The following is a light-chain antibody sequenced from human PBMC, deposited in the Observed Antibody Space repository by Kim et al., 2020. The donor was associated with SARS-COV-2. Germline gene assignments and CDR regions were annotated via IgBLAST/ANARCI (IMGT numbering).Light chain of an antibody. CDR3: AGWDDSLNGYV. Sequence: QRVTIPCSGSNSNFGSNTVNWYQQRPGTAPKLLIYSDNQRPSGVPDRFSGSKSGTSASLAISGLQSEDEADYYCAGWDDSLNGYVFGAGTKVTVL. V-gene: IGLV1-44*01. CDR2: SDN. CDR1: NSNFGSNT. J-gene: IGLJ1*01.